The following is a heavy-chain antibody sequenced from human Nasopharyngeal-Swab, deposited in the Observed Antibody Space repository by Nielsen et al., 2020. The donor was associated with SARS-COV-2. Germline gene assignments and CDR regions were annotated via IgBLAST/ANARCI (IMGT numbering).Heavy chain of an antibody. J-gene: IGHJ4*02. D-gene: IGHD3-3*01. Sequence: ESLKISCTVSGGSISSYYWSWIRQPPGKGLEWIGYIYYSGSTNYNPSLKSRVTISVDTSKNQFSLKLSSVTAADTAVYYCARVTYYDFWSGYEDYWGQGSLVIVSS. CDR3: ARVTYYDFWSGYEDY. CDR1: GGSISSYY. V-gene: IGHV4-59*01. CDR2: IYYSGST.